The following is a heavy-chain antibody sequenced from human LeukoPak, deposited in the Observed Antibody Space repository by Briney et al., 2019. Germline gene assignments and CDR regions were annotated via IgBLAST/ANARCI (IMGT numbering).Heavy chain of an antibody. CDR1: GFTFDDYG. D-gene: IGHD6-19*01. Sequence: PGGSLRLSCAASGFTFDDYGMSWVRQAPGKGLEWVSGINWNGGSTGYADSVRGRFTISRDNAKNSLYLQMNSLRAEDTALYCCARESSSGSWYYFDYWGQGTLVTVSS. CDR3: ARESSSGSWYYFDY. J-gene: IGHJ4*02. V-gene: IGHV3-20*04. CDR2: INWNGGST.